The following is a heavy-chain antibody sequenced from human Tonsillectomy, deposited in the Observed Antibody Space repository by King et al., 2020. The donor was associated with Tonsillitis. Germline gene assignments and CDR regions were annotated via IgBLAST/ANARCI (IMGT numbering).Heavy chain of an antibody. D-gene: IGHD3-10*01. V-gene: IGHV3-7*04. CDR1: GFIFSHYW. CDR2: INQHGSER. J-gene: IGHJ3*02. CDR3: ATAPVWGVFDI. Sequence: VQLVESGGGLAQPGGSLRLSCAASGFIFSHYWMSWVRQAPGKGLELVANINQHGSERYYVDSVKGRFTISRDNAKNSVYLKMNSLRAEDTSIYFCATAPVWGVFDIWGQGTRVTVSS.